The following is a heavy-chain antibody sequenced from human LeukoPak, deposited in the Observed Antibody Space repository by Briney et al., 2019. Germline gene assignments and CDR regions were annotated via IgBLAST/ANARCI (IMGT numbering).Heavy chain of an antibody. CDR2: ISAYNGNT. D-gene: IGHD2-15*01. Sequence: ASVKVSCKASGYTFTSYGISCVRQAPGQGLEWMGWISAYNGNTNYAQKLQGRVTITTDTSTSTAYMELRSLRSDDTAVYYCAREIHTPHCSGGSCYPYYYYYYGMDVWGQGTTVTVSS. V-gene: IGHV1-18*01. CDR3: AREIHTPHCSGGSCYPYYYYYYGMDV. J-gene: IGHJ6*02. CDR1: GYTFTSYG.